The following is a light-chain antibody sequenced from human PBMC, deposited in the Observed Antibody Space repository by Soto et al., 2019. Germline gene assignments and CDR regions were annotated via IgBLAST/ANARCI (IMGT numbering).Light chain of an antibody. CDR2: EVS. CDR1: SSDIGGYNY. CDR3: TAFAGRNKLL. V-gene: IGLV2-8*01. Sequence: QSVLTQPPSASGSPGQSFTISCTGTSSDIGGYNYVSWYRQHQCKAPKLMIFEVSKRPSGVPDRFSGSKFGNTAALTVSGLQTEDEADDYCTAFAGRNKLLFGGGTKLTFL. J-gene: IGLJ3*02.